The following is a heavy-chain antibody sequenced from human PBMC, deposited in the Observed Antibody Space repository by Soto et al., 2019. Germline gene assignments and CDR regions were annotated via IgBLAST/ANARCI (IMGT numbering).Heavy chain of an antibody. CDR3: AHYFCGVTDC. V-gene: IGHV2-5*02. CDR1: GFSLSTSGGG. CDR2: IYWDDDK. J-gene: IGHJ4*02. Sequence: QITLKESGPTLVKPTQTLTLTGTFSGFSLSTSGGGVGWIRQPPGKPLEWLALIYWDDDKRYSPSLKSRLTITTDTSKSQLVLTMTNMDPVDTATYYWAHYFCGVTDCWGQRTRVTVSS. D-gene: IGHD2-8*01.